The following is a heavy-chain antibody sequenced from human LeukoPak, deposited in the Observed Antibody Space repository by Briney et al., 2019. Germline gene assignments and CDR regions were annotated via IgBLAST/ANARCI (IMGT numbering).Heavy chain of an antibody. J-gene: IGHJ3*02. V-gene: IGHV3-48*01. Sequence: GGSLRLSCAASGFTFSDYAMNWVRQAPGKGLEWFSFINSNSRTIYYADSVKSRFTISRDNAKNSLYLQMDSLRAEDTGLYYCARDTWYSNSWLHAFDIWGRGTMVTVSS. CDR2: INSNSRTI. CDR3: ARDTWYSNSWLHAFDI. CDR1: GFTFSDYA. D-gene: IGHD6-13*01.